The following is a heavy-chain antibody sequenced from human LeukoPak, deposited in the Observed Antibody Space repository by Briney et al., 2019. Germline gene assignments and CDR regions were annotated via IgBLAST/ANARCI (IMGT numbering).Heavy chain of an antibody. CDR1: GFTFSSYA. V-gene: IGHV3-30*04. Sequence: GGSLRLSCAASGFTFSSYAMHWVRQAPGKGLEWVAVISYDGSNKYYADSVKGRFTISRDSSKNTLYLQMNSLRAEDTAVYYCARVQSWYGASFDYWGQGTLVTVSS. CDR3: ARVQSWYGASFDY. CDR2: ISYDGSNK. J-gene: IGHJ4*02. D-gene: IGHD3-10*01.